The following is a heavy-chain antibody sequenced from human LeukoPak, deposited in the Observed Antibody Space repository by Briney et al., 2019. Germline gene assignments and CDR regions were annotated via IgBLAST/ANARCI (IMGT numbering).Heavy chain of an antibody. CDR1: GYTFTGYY. Sequence: GASVKVSCKASGYTFTGYYMHWVRQAPGQGLEWMGRINPNSGGTNYAQKFQGRVTMTRDTSISTAYMELSRLRSDDTAVYYCARGGYYYDSSGPTPPFDYWGQGTLVTVSS. CDR2: INPNSGGT. J-gene: IGHJ4*02. CDR3: ARGGYYYDSSGPTPPFDY. V-gene: IGHV1-2*06. D-gene: IGHD3-22*01.